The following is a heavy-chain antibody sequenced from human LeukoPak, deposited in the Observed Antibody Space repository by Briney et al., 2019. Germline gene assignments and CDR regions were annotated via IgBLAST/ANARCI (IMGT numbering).Heavy chain of an antibody. CDR1: DFSLSTSGVG. V-gene: IGHV2-5*01. CDR2: IYWTDER. D-gene: IGHD2-8*02. J-gene: IGHJ4*02. CDR3: AHSYWAPNKFDY. Sequence: NKSGPTLLKTTQTLTLTCTFSDFSLSTSGVGVGWIRQPPGKALEWLALIYWTDERRYSPSLRSRLTITKDTSKNQVVLTMTNMDLVDTATYYCAHSYWAPNKFDYWGQGTLVTVSS.